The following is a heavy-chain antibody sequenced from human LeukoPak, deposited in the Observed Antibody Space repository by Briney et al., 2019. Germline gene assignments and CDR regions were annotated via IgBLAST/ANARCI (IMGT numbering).Heavy chain of an antibody. Sequence: ASVKVSCKASGYTFTGYYMHWVRQAPGQGVEWMGRINPNSGGTNYAQKFQGRVTMTRDTSISTAYMELSRLRSDDTAVYYCARVVLPYSSGFTLGYWGQGTLVTVSS. CDR1: GYTFTGYY. D-gene: IGHD6-19*01. V-gene: IGHV1-2*06. CDR2: INPNSGGT. J-gene: IGHJ4*02. CDR3: ARVVLPYSSGFTLGY.